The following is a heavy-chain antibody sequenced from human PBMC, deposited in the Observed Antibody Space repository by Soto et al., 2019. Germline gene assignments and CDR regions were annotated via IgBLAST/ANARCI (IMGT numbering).Heavy chain of an antibody. CDR2: ISCSGGST. CDR1: GFTFDDYT. Sequence: GGSLRLSCAASGFTFDDYTMHWVRQAPGKGLEWVSLISCSGGSTYYADSVKGRFTISRDNAKNSLYLQMNSLRAEDTAVYYCAASDGDYWGQGTLVTVSS. J-gene: IGHJ4*02. CDR3: AASDGDY. V-gene: IGHV3-43*01.